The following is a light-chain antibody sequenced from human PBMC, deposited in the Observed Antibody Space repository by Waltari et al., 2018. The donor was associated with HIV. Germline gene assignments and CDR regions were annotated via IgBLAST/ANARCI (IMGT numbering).Light chain of an antibody. J-gene: IGLJ1*01. Sequence: QSVLTQPPSASGTPGQRVTISCSGSSSNIGSNYGYWYQQLPGTAPKLLIYRNTPRPSGGPVRFSGSKSGTSASLAISGLRSEDEADYYCAAWDDSLSGYVFGTGTKVTVL. CDR3: AAWDDSLSGYV. V-gene: IGLV1-47*01. CDR2: RNT. CDR1: SSNIGSNY.